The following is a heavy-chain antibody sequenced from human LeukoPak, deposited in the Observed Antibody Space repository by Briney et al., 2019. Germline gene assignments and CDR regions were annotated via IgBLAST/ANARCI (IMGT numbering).Heavy chain of an antibody. D-gene: IGHD4-11*01. V-gene: IGHV3-21*01. CDR1: GFTFSSYS. Sequence: PGGSLRLSCAASGFTFSSYSMNWVRRAPGKGLEWVSSISSSRSYIYYADSVKGRFTISRDNAKNSLYLQMNSLRAEDTAVYYCARDRNLNFDYWGQGTLVTVSS. CDR2: ISSSRSYI. CDR3: ARDRNLNFDY. J-gene: IGHJ4*02.